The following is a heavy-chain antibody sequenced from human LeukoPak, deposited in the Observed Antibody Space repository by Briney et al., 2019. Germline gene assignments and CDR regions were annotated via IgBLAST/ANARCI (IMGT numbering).Heavy chain of an antibody. Sequence: QPGGSLRLSCAASGFTLSSYAMSWVRQAPGKGLEWVSAISGSGGSTNYADSVKGRFTISRDNSKNTLYLQMNSLRAEDTAVYYCAKLPSVVVAAIFFDYWGQGTLVTVSS. D-gene: IGHD2-15*01. CDR1: GFTLSSYA. V-gene: IGHV3-23*01. CDR2: ISGSGGST. J-gene: IGHJ4*02. CDR3: AKLPSVVVAAIFFDY.